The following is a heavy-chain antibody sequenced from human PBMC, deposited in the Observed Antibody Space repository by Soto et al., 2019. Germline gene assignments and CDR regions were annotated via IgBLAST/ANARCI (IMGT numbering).Heavy chain of an antibody. CDR2: IFPLFAAP. CDR1: GDSFSSSA. D-gene: IGHD3-22*01. J-gene: IGHJ4*02. V-gene: IGHV1-69*01. Sequence: QVQLVQSGAEVKKPGSSVKVSCKASGDSFSSSAITWVRQAPGQGLEWMGGIFPLFAAPHYAHRFQDRVTITADESTSTAYMELSSLRSEDTAVYYCAILTTSGYYPPFDDWGQGTLVTVSS. CDR3: AILTTSGYYPPFDD.